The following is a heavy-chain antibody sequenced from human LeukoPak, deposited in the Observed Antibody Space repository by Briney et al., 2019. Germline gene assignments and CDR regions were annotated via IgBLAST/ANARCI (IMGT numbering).Heavy chain of an antibody. CDR3: ARAVDPLGYFDL. Sequence: PSETLSLTCTVSGGSISSYSWSWIRQPAGKGLGWIGHIYTSGSTNYNPSLKSRVTMSVDTSKNQFSLKLSSVTAADTAVYYCARAVDPLGYFDLWGRGTLVTVSS. J-gene: IGHJ2*01. D-gene: IGHD3-9*01. CDR2: IYTSGST. V-gene: IGHV4-4*07. CDR1: GGSISSYS.